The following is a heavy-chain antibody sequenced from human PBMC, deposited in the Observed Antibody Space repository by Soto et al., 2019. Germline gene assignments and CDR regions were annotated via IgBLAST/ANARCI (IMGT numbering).Heavy chain of an antibody. Sequence: QVQLVQSGAEVKKPGASVKVSCKASGYTFTSYAMHWVRQAPGQRLEWMGWINAGNGNTKYSQKFQGRVTITRDTSASTAYMELGSLRSEDTAVYYCARAPSIVGATLFDYWGQGTLVTVSS. CDR2: INAGNGNT. J-gene: IGHJ4*02. D-gene: IGHD1-26*01. CDR1: GYTFTSYA. CDR3: ARAPSIVGATLFDY. V-gene: IGHV1-3*01.